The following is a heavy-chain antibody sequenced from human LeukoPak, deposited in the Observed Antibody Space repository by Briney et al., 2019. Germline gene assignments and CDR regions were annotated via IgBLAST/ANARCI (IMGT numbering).Heavy chain of an antibody. CDR2: ISAYNGNT. V-gene: IGHV1-18*01. J-gene: IGHJ4*02. Sequence: ASVKVSCKASGYTFTSYGISWVRQAPGQGLEWMGWISAYNGNTNYAQKLQGRVTMTTDTSTSTAYMELRSLRSDDTAVYYCARDRLPSGSYSFDYWGQGTLVTVSS. CDR3: ARDRLPSGSYSFDY. CDR1: GYTFTSYG. D-gene: IGHD1-26*01.